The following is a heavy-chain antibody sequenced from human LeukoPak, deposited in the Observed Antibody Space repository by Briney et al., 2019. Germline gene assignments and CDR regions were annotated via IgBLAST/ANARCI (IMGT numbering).Heavy chain of an antibody. Sequence: GGSLRLSCAASGFTFSSYAMSWVRQAPGKGLEWVSAISGSGGSTYYADSVKGRFTISRDNSKNTLYLLMNSLRGEDTALYYCAKVGHCISTTCTFDSWGQGTLVPVSS. CDR2: ISGSGGST. CDR3: AKVGHCISTTCTFDS. V-gene: IGHV3-23*01. J-gene: IGHJ4*02. CDR1: GFTFSSYA. D-gene: IGHD2-2*01.